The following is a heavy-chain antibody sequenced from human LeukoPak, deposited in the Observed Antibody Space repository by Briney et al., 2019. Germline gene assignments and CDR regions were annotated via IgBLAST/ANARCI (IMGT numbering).Heavy chain of an antibody. CDR1: GYTFTDYY. CDR3: ARSGYYGSGDPALDV. D-gene: IGHD3-10*01. V-gene: IGHV1-2*02. J-gene: IGHJ6*04. Sequence: ASVKVSCKASGYTFTDYYMHWVRQAPGQGLDWMGLINPNSGGTNYAQKFQGRVTMTRDTSISTAYMELSRLRSDDTAVYYCARSGYYGSGDPALDVWGKGTTVTISS. CDR2: INPNSGGT.